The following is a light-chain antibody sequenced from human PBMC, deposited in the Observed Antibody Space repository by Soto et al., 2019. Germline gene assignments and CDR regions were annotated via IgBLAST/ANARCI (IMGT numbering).Light chain of an antibody. Sequence: QSVLTQPPSASGTPGQRVTISCSGSSSNIGRNTVKWYRQLPGTAPKLLIGRSDQRPSGVPDRFSGSQFGTSASLAISGRQSEDEADYICAAWDDSLNAWAFGGGTKLTVL. CDR1: SSNIGRNT. CDR3: AAWDDSLNAWA. CDR2: RSD. V-gene: IGLV1-44*01. J-gene: IGLJ3*02.